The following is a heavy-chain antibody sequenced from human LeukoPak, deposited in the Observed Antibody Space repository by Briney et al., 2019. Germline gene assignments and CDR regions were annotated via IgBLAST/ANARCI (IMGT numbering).Heavy chain of an antibody. Sequence: ASVKVSCKASGYTFTGYYMHRVRQAPGQGLQWRGWINPNSSGTNYAQKFQGRVTMTRDTSISTAYMELSRLRSDDTAVYYCARDGSRFLEWFDAFDIWGQGTMVTVSS. J-gene: IGHJ3*02. CDR3: ARDGSRFLEWFDAFDI. V-gene: IGHV1-2*02. D-gene: IGHD3-3*01. CDR1: GYTFTGYY. CDR2: INPNSSGT.